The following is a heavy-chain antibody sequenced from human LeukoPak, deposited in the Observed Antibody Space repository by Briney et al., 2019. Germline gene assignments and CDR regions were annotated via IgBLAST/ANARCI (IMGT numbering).Heavy chain of an antibody. J-gene: IGHJ5*01. CDR3: ARGRNLDS. Sequence: ASVKVSCKVSGYTLTELAIHWVRQAPGKGLEWMGWINPNSGGTNYAQKFQGRVTMTRDTSISTAYMELSSLRSDDTAVYYCARGRNLDSWGQGTLVTVSS. CDR2: INPNSGGT. V-gene: IGHV1-2*02. CDR1: GYTLTELA.